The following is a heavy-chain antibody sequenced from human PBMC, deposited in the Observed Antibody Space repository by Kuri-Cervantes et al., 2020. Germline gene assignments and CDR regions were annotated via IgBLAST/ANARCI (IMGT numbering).Heavy chain of an antibody. D-gene: IGHD3-22*01. CDR2: ISYDGSNK. J-gene: IGHJ4*02. CDR3: AKDSGIYDSSGYQGGYFDY. Sequence: GESLKISCAASGFTFSSYGMHWVRQAPGKGLEWVAVISYDGSNKYYADSVKGRFTISRDNSKNTLYLQMSSLRAEDTAVYYCAKDSGIYDSSGYQGGYFDYWGQGTLVTVSS. V-gene: IGHV3-30*18. CDR1: GFTFSSYG.